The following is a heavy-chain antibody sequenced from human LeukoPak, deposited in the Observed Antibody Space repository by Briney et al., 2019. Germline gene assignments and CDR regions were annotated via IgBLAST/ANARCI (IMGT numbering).Heavy chain of an antibody. J-gene: IGHJ3*02. CDR1: GFTFSSFT. CDR3: AREMYAGWYFAFDI. CDR2: ISNSGDYI. D-gene: IGHD6-19*01. V-gene: IGHV3-21*01. Sequence: GGSLRLSCAASGFTFSSFTMNWVRQGPGKRLEWVASISNSGDYISYADSLKGRFTISRDNAKNSLFLQMSSLRAEDTAVYYCAREMYAGWYFAFDIWGQGTMVTVSS.